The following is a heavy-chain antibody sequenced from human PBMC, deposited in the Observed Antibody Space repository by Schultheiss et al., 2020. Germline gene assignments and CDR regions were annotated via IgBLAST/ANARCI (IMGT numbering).Heavy chain of an antibody. Sequence: SLKISCAASGFTFSSYAMSWVRQAPGKGLEWVSGISWNSGSIGYADSVKGRFTISRDNAKNSLYLQMNSLRAEDTAVYYCAKDDYGDYAERDWFDPWGKGTLVNGSA. CDR3: AKDDYGDYAERDWFDP. D-gene: IGHD4-17*01. V-gene: IGHV3-9*01. CDR1: GFTFSSYA. CDR2: ISWNSGSI. J-gene: IGHJ5*02.